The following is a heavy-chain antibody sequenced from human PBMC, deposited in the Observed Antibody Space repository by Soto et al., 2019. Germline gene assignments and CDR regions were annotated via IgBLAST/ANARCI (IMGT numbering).Heavy chain of an antibody. CDR2: IWYDGSDT. CDR1: GINFRSYA. V-gene: IGHV3-33*01. Sequence: QVQLVESGGGVVQPGMSLRLTCEASGINFRSYAMHWVRQAPGKGLEWVAVIWYDGSDTFYADSVKGRFTISRDNSKNTLFLHMSNLRAEDTAMYYCTIVRVADSALDHWGQGTLVTVSS. J-gene: IGHJ4*02. D-gene: IGHD3-10*02. CDR3: TIVRVADSALDH.